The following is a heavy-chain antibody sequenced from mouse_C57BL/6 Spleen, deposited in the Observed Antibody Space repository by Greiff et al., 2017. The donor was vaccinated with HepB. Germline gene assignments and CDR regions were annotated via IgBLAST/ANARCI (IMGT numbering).Heavy chain of an antibody. V-gene: IGHV1-15*01. CDR3: TSHYYGSSYEFAY. CDR1: GYTFTDYE. Sequence: QVQLQQSGAELVRPGASVTLSCKASGYTFTDYEMHWVKQTPVHGLEWIGAIDPETGGTAYNQKFKGKAILTADKSSSTAYMELRSLTSEDSAVYYCTSHYYGSSYEFAYWGQGTLVTVSA. D-gene: IGHD1-1*01. CDR2: IDPETGGT. J-gene: IGHJ3*01.